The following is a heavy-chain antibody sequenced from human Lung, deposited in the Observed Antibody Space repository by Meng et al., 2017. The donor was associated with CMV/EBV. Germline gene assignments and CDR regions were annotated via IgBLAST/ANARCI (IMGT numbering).Heavy chain of an antibody. CDR1: GFTFSDYS. CDR3: ARGVGSYDFWSAYSYYYGLDV. CDR2: ISSSDYI. J-gene: IGHJ6*01. D-gene: IGHD3-3*01. V-gene: IGHV3-21*01. Sequence: ESXKISXTASGFTFSDYSMNWVRQAPGKGLEWVSSISSSDYIYYADSVRGRFTISRDNAKHSLYLQMNSLRAEDTAVYYCARGVGSYDFWSAYSYYYGLDVWGQVTXV.